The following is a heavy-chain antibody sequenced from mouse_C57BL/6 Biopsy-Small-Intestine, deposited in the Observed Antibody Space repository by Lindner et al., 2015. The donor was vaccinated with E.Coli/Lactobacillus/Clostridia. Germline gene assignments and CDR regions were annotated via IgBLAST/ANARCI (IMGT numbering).Heavy chain of an antibody. Sequence: VQLQESGPELVRPGASVKISCKASGYSFTDYNMNWVKQSNGKSLEWIGVINPNYGTTSYNQKFKGKATLTVDQSSSTAYMQLNSLTSEDSAVYYCARSIYYYGSSLWYFDVWGTGTTVTVSS. CDR3: ARSIYYYGSSLWYFDV. J-gene: IGHJ1*03. CDR2: INPNYGTT. V-gene: IGHV1-39*01. CDR1: GYSFTDYN. D-gene: IGHD1-1*01.